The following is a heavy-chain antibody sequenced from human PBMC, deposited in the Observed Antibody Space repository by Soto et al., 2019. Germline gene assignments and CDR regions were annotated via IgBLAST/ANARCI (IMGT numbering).Heavy chain of an antibody. D-gene: IGHD1-20*01. Sequence: PSETLSLTCAVYGGSFSGYYCTWIRQPPGKGLEWIGEINHSGSTNYKPSLTSRVTISVDTSKNQLSLKMSSVTAADTAVYYCARGRTLITGTSFDYWGQGTLVTVSS. CDR1: GGSFSGYY. CDR3: ARGRTLITGTSFDY. V-gene: IGHV4-34*01. J-gene: IGHJ4*02. CDR2: INHSGST.